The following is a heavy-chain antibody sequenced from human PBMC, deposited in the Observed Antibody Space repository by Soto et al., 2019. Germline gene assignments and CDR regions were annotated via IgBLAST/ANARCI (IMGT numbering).Heavy chain of an antibody. CDR1: GFTFSSYD. J-gene: IGHJ2*01. D-gene: IGHD3-9*01. CDR2: IGTAGDT. Sequence: EVQLVESGGGLVQPGGSLRLSCAASGFTFSSYDMHWVRQATGKGLEWVSAIGTAGDTYYPGSVKGRFTISRENAKNSLYLQMNSLRAGDTAVYYCARSMSTYDILTGLAWYFDLWGRGTMVTVSS. V-gene: IGHV3-13*01. CDR3: ARSMSTYDILTGLAWYFDL.